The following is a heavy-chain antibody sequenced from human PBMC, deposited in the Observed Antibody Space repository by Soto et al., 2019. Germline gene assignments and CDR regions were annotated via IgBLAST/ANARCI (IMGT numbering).Heavy chain of an antibody. V-gene: IGHV4-59*02. CDR2: IHNGGTT. J-gene: IGHJ6*02. CDR3: ARDDSGGFGSYYYYGMDV. Sequence: QVQLQESGPGLVKPSETLSLTCTVSGASVSDYYWTWIRQPEGKGLEWIGNIHNGGTTNYNTSLRSRVTISVDTSKNQFSLSLRSVHAADTAVYYCARDDSGGFGSYYYYGMDVWGQGTTVTVSS. D-gene: IGHD2-8*02. CDR1: GASVSDYY.